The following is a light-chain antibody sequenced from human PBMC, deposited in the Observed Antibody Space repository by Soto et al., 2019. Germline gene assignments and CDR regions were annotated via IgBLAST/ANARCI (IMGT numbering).Light chain of an antibody. CDR1: DIESKR. V-gene: IGLV3-21*02. Sequence: SYELTQPPSVSVAPGQTARITCGGSDIESKRVHWFQQKPGQAPVLVVYDDSDRPSGIPERFSGSNSGNTATLTISRVEAGDEADYYCQVWDSSNDHVVFGGGTKLTVL. CDR2: DDS. J-gene: IGLJ2*01. CDR3: QVWDSSNDHVV.